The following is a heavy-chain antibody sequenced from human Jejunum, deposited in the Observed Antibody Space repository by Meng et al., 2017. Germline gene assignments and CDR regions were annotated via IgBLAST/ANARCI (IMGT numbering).Heavy chain of an antibody. CDR1: GDSISSTNW. D-gene: IGHD5-12*01. Sequence: QAHLQESGPGLVKPSGTLSLTCEVSGDSISSTNWWDWLRQPPGKGLEWIGEIYHSGRTNFNPSLESRVTISVDGSKNQFSLTLNSVTAADTAVYYCARGVGDIRVGFDYWGQGILVTVSS. V-gene: IGHV4-4*02. CDR3: ARGVGDIRVGFDY. CDR2: IYHSGRT. J-gene: IGHJ4*02.